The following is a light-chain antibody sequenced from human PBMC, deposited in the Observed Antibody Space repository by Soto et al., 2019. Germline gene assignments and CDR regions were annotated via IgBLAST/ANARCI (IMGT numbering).Light chain of an antibody. CDR1: QDIRDD. CDR2: GVS. J-gene: IGKJ4*01. CDR3: LQDYNYPIT. V-gene: IGKV1-6*01. Sequence: SSLSSSVGDRVTITCRASQDIRDDLGWYQQKPGKAPRLVIYGVSHLQSGVPSRFSGSGFGTDFSLTISSLQPEDSATYYCLQDYNYPITFGGGTKVDIK.